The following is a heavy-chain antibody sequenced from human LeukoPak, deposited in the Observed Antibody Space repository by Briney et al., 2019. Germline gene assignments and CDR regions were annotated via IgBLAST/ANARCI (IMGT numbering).Heavy chain of an antibody. J-gene: IGHJ4*02. CDR3: ATRGSDFWSGFDY. Sequence: ASGKVSCKLSGNTLRELPIQWVRQAGGKGLEWMAGFDPENAEIVYAQKFQGRVTMTEDTSTNTAYMELTSLTSDDTALYYCATRGSDFWSGFDYWGQGTQVTVSS. CDR2: FDPENAEI. V-gene: IGHV1-24*01. CDR1: GNTLRELP. D-gene: IGHD3-3*01.